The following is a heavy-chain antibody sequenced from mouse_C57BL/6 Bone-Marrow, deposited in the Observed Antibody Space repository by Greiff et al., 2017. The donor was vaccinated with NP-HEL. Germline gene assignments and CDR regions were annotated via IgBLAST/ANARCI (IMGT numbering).Heavy chain of an antibody. J-gene: IGHJ4*01. Sequence: VQLQQSGPELVKPGASVKISCKASGYTFTDYYMNWVKQSHGKSLEWIGDINPNNGGTSYNQKFKGKATLTVDKSSSTAYMELRSLTSEDSAVYYCARRFYDGGRDAMDYWGQGTSVTVSS. V-gene: IGHV1-26*01. D-gene: IGHD1-1*01. CDR2: INPNNGGT. CDR1: GYTFTDYY. CDR3: ARRFYDGGRDAMDY.